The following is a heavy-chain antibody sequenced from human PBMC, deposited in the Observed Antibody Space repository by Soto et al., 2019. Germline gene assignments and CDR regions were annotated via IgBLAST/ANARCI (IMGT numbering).Heavy chain of an antibody. CDR2: TYYRSKWYN. J-gene: IGHJ6*02. D-gene: IGHD3-3*01. V-gene: IGHV6-1*01. CDR3: AREVTIFGGPYYYYGMDV. CDR1: GDSVSSNSAA. Sequence: SPTLSLPCVISGDSVSSNSAAWSWIRQSPSRGLEWLGRTYYRSKWYNDYAVSVKSRITINPDTSKNQFSLQLNSVTPEDTAVYYCAREVTIFGGPYYYYGMDVWGQGTTVTVSS.